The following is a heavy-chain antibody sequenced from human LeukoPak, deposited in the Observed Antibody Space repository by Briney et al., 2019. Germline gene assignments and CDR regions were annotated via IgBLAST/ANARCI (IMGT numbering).Heavy chain of an antibody. CDR3: ARGPRYDSGGYYYFDY. V-gene: IGHV4-59*01. D-gene: IGHD3-22*01. J-gene: IGHJ4*02. Sequence: PSETLSLTCTVSGGSISSYYWSWIRQPPGKGLEWIGYIYYSGTTNYNPSLKSRVTISLDTSKNQFSLKLSSVTAADTAVYYCARGPRYDSGGYYYFDYWGQGTLVTVSS. CDR2: IYYSGTT. CDR1: GGSISSYY.